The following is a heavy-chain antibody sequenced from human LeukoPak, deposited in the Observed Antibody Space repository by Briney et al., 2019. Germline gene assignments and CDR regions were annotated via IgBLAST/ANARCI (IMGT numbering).Heavy chain of an antibody. CDR3: AKEYTPSSPLGELDS. D-gene: IGHD6-6*01. J-gene: IGHJ4*02. Sequence: WGSLRLSCAVSGLSFSSYAFHWVRQAPGKGLEWVAVIRHDETKEYYADSVQGRFTISRDTSKTPLSLQMNSLRAEHTAVYYCAKEYTPSSPLGELDSWGRGTLVTVSS. CDR1: GLSFSSYA. CDR2: IRHDETKE. V-gene: IGHV3-33*06.